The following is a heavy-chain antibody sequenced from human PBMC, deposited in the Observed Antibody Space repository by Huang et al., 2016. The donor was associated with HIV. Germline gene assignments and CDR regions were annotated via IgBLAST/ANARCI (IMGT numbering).Heavy chain of an antibody. CDR1: GYTFTSYG. CDR2: ISIYNGNT. J-gene: IGHJ4*02. CDR3: ARVPEQQPWDW. D-gene: IGHD6-13*01. V-gene: IGHV1-18*01. Sequence: QVQLVQSGAEVKKPGASVKVSCKASGYTFTSYGISWVRQAPGQGLEWMGWISIYNGNTNYAQKLQGRVTMTRDTSTSTAYMELRSLGSDDTAVYYCARVPEQQPWDWWGQGTLVTVSS.